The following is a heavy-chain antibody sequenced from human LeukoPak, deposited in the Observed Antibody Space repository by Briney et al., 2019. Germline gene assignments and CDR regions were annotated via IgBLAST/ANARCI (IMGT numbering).Heavy chain of an antibody. CDR2: ISAYNGNT. D-gene: IGHD3-22*01. J-gene: IGHJ4*02. CDR3: ARFADYYDSSGYSAFDY. Sequence: GASVKVSCKASGSTFTSNGISWVRQAPGQGLEWMGWISAYNGNTNYAQKLQGRVTMTTDTSTSTAYMELRSLRSDDTAVYYCARFADYYDSSGYSAFDYWGQGTLVTVSS. V-gene: IGHV1-18*01. CDR1: GSTFTSNG.